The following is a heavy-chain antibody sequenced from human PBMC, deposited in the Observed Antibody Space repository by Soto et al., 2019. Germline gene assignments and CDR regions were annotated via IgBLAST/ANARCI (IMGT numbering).Heavy chain of an antibody. Sequence: QVQLQESGPGLVKPSQTLSLTCSVSGGSINSDEYYWSWIRQPPGEGLEWIGHIYYTGSTSYNPSLKSRVTISVDTSKNQFSLKLSSVTAADTAVYYCARGQTPRDLDYWGQGTLVTVSS. CDR2: IYYTGST. J-gene: IGHJ4*02. D-gene: IGHD3-10*01. CDR1: GGSINSDEYY. V-gene: IGHV4-30-4*01. CDR3: ARGQTPRDLDY.